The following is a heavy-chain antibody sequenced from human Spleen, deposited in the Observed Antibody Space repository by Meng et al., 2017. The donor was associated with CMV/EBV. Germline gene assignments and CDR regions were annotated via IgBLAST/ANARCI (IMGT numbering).Heavy chain of an antibody. CDR2: IYFSVTS. V-gene: IGHV4-31*02. J-gene: IGHJ4*02. CDR3: ARVAPHMVGATTVDY. D-gene: IGHD1-26*01. Sequence: WTWIRQQPGKGLGWIGSIYFSVTSFYNTSLKSRITISVNTSGCQFSLKLSSVTAADTAVYYCARVAPHMVGATTVDYWGQGTLVTVSS.